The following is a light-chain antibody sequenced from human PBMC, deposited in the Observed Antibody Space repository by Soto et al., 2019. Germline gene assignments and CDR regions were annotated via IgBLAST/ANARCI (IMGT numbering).Light chain of an antibody. CDR3: QTWDTDIVV. CDR1: SGHSTYA. V-gene: IGLV4-69*01. Sequence: QAVLTQSPSASASLGASVKLTCTLSSGHSTYAIAWHQQQPEKGPRYLMNLNSDGSHNKGDGIPDRFSGSSSGAERYLTISSLQSEDEADYYCQTWDTDIVVFGGGTKLTVL. J-gene: IGLJ2*01. CDR2: LNSDGSH.